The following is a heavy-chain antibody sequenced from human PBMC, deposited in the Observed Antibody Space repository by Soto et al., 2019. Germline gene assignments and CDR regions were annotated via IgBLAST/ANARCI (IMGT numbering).Heavy chain of an antibody. J-gene: IGHJ4*02. CDR3: ARGWQLDPIDY. V-gene: IGHV3-53*01. CDR2: IYGGETT. Sequence: EVQLVESGGGLVQPGGSLRLSCAASGFTVSSNYMTWVRQAPGEGLEWLSVIYGGETTHYADSVKGRFTISRDKSKNTVDLQMNRLRDEDTAVYYCARGWQLDPIDYWGQGTLVTVSS. D-gene: IGHD6-13*01. CDR1: GFTVSSNY.